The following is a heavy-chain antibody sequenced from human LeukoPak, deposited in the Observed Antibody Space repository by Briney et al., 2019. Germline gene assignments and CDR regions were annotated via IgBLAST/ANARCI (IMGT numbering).Heavy chain of an antibody. Sequence: ASVKVSCTVSGSSLTELSLYWVRQAPGKGLEWMGGFDVIDAKTFYAQKFQGRVTMTEDSSTDTAYMELSSLRSDDTAFYYCAAGRPYSLLDYWGLGTLLTVSS. D-gene: IGHD5-18*01. CDR1: GSSLTELS. CDR2: FDVIDAKT. V-gene: IGHV1-24*01. J-gene: IGHJ4*02. CDR3: AAGRPYSLLDY.